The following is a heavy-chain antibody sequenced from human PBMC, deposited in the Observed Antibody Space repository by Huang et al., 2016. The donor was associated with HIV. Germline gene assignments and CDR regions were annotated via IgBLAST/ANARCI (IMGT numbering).Heavy chain of an antibody. Sequence: QVQLLQSGAEVKKPGSSVKVSCKASGGPFRSYSIAWVRQAPGQGLEWMASVWPVVYSPNYAQKLQGRGRVTADESTSTVYMELRDLRPDDTAVYFCARGSLEYSVSSSLDYWGQGTHVTVSS. CDR3: ARGSLEYSVSSSLDY. V-gene: IGHV1-69*11. CDR2: VWPVVYSP. D-gene: IGHD4-4*01. J-gene: IGHJ4*02. CDR1: GGPFRSYS.